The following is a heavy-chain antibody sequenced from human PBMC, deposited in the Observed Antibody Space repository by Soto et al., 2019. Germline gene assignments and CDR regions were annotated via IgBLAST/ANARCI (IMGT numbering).Heavy chain of an antibody. Sequence: QVHLVQSGAEVKKPGASVKVSCKASGYAFTSYGMSWVRQAPGQGPEWMGWINTYNSDTNSAPKLQGRITMTTDTSTSTAFMVLRSMTSEDTAVYYCVRDGCDSCSGGNCFYFDYWGQGTLVSVSS. D-gene: IGHD2-15*01. CDR2: INTYNSDT. CDR3: VRDGCDSCSGGNCFYFDY. J-gene: IGHJ4*02. V-gene: IGHV1-18*04. CDR1: GYAFTSYG.